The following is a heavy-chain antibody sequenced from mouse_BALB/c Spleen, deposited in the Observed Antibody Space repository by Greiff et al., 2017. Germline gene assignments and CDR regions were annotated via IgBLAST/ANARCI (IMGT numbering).Heavy chain of an antibody. CDR1: GYTFTSYD. Sequence: SGPELVKPGALVKISCKASGYTFTSYDINWVKQRPGQGLEWIGWIYPGDGSTKYNEKFKGKATLTADKSSSTAYMQLSSLTSENSAVYFCARDDGYYWYWGQGTLVTVSA. CDR3: ARDDGYYWY. V-gene: IGHV1S33*01. CDR2: IYPGDGST. D-gene: IGHD2-3*01. J-gene: IGHJ3*01.